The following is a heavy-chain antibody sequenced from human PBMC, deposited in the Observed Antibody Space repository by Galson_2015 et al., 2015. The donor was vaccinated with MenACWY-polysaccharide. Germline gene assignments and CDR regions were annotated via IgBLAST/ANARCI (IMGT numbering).Heavy chain of an antibody. CDR2: ITTYNGDT. V-gene: IGHV1-18*01. CDR1: GFTFTDYA. D-gene: IGHD3-10*01. CDR3: ARDNRSVVLAPELTRFGP. Sequence: SVKVSCKASGFTFTDYAINWVRQAPGQGLERMGNITTYNGDTNYAQKFQGRVTMTADTSTNTAYMELTNLKSDDTAVYYCARDNRSVVLAPELTRFGPWGQGTLVTVSS. J-gene: IGHJ5*02.